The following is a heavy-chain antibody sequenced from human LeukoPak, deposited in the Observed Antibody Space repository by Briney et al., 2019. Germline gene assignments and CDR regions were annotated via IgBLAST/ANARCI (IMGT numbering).Heavy chain of an antibody. D-gene: IGHD2-15*01. Sequence: SETLPLTCTVSGGSISSSSYYWGWIRQPPGKGLEWIGSIYYSGNTYYNPSLKSRVTISADTSKNQFSLKLSSVTAADTAVYYCARHVDGYYYYGMDVRGQGTTVTVSS. CDR3: ARHVDGYYYYGMDV. J-gene: IGHJ6*02. V-gene: IGHV4-39*01. CDR1: GGSISSSSYY. CDR2: IYYSGNT.